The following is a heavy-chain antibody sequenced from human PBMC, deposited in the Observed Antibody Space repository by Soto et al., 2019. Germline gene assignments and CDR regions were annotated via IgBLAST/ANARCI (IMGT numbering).Heavy chain of an antibody. Sequence: PSETLSLTCAVYGGSFSGYYWSWIRQPPGKGLEWIGEINHSGSTNYNPSLKSRVTISVDTSKNQFSLKLSSVTAADTAVYYCARGHVVATQHWGQGTLVTVSS. CDR3: ARGHVVATQH. CDR2: INHSGST. CDR1: GGSFSGYY. D-gene: IGHD2-15*01. V-gene: IGHV4-34*01. J-gene: IGHJ4*02.